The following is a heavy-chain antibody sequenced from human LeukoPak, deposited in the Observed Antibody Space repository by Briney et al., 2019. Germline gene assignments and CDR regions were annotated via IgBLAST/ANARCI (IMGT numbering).Heavy chain of an antibody. D-gene: IGHD6-19*01. CDR3: ARGVHAVAGPDY. V-gene: IGHV4-59*08. Sequence: SETLSLTCSVSVGSISNNYWSWIRQSPGKGLEWIGYIHYSGSTNYNPSLKSRVTISVDTSKNQFSLKLSSVTAADTAVYYCARGVHAVAGPDYWGQGTLVTVSS. J-gene: IGHJ4*02. CDR2: IHYSGST. CDR1: VGSISNNY.